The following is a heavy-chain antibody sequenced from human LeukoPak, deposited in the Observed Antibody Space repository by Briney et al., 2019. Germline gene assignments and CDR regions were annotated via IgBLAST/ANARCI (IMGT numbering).Heavy chain of an antibody. CDR2: ISYRGST. Sequence: PSETLSLTCTVSGGSITTYYWSWIRQPPGKGLEWIGYISYRGSTNNNPSLKSRVTTSLDTSKNQLSLKLTSVTAADSAVYYCAGSSGWSGVLDYWGQGTLVTVSS. D-gene: IGHD6-19*01. V-gene: IGHV4-59*01. J-gene: IGHJ4*02. CDR1: GGSITTYY. CDR3: AGSSGWSGVLDY.